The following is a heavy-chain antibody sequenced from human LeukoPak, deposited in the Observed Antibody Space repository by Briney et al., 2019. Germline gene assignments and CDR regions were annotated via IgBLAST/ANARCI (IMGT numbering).Heavy chain of an antibody. D-gene: IGHD5-18*01. Sequence: GGSLRLYCAASGFTFSSYWMSWVRQAPGKGLEWVANIKEDGSEKYYVDSVKGRFTISRDNAKNSLYLQVNSLRAEDTAVYYCARSGGYSYGHQYYYYYYMDVWGKGTTVTVSS. CDR2: IKEDGSEK. J-gene: IGHJ6*03. CDR3: ARSGGYSYGHQYYYYYYMDV. CDR1: GFTFSSYW. V-gene: IGHV3-7*01.